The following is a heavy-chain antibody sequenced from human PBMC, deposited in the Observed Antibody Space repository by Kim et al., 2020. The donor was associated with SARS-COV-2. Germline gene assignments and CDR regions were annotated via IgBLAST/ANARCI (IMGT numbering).Heavy chain of an antibody. J-gene: IGHJ4*02. CDR2: INHSGST. V-gene: IGHV4-34*01. CDR3: ARLIVDRRVGGCRDY. D-gene: IGHD2-8*01. Sequence: SETLSLTCAVYGGSFSGYYWSWIRQPPGKGLEWIGEINHSGSTNYNPSLKSRVTISVDTSKNQFSLKLSSVTAADTAVYYCARLIVDRRVGGCRDYWGQGTLVTVSS. CDR1: GGSFSGYY.